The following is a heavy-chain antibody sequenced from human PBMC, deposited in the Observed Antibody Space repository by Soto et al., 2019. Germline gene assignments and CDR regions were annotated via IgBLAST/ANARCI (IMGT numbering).Heavy chain of an antibody. CDR2: ISGSGGTT. J-gene: IGHJ4*02. CDR1: GFTFSSYS. D-gene: IGHD3-10*01. V-gene: IGHV3-23*01. CDR3: ANQRNYGSGSYYNFDY. Sequence: GGSLRLSCAASGFTFSSYSMNWVRQAPGKGLEWVSAISGSGGTTYYADSVKGRFTISRDNSKNTLYLQMNSLRVEDTAVYYCANQRNYGSGSYYNFDYWGQGTLVTVSS.